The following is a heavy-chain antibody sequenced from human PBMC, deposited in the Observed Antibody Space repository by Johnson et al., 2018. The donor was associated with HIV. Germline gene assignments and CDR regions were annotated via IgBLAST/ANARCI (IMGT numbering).Heavy chain of an antibody. CDR2: TRNKAHSYTT. Sequence: VLLVESGGGVVQPGRSLRLSCAASGFTFSNYGMHWVRQAPGKGLEWVGRTRNKAHSYTTEYAASVKGRFTISRDDSKNSLYLQMNSLKSEDTAVYYCAKDRPLYVLHLFGAFDIWGQGTMVTVSS. V-gene: IGHV3-72*01. D-gene: IGHD2-15*01. CDR1: GFTFSNYG. CDR3: AKDRPLYVLHLFGAFDI. J-gene: IGHJ3*02.